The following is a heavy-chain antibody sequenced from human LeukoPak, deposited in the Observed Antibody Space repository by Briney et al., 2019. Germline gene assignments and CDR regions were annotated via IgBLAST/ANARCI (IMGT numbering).Heavy chain of an antibody. J-gene: IGHJ6*03. CDR1: GFTFRNYA. Sequence: GGSLRLSCAASGFTFRNYAMSWVRQAPGKGLEWVSDISGSGGSTYYEDSVKGRFTISRDTSKNTLYLQMNSLSAEDTAVYYCAKDRLDLHIVVVPAGNYYMDVWGKGTTVTVS. CDR2: ISGSGGST. CDR3: AKDRLDLHIVVVPAGNYYMDV. V-gene: IGHV3-23*01. D-gene: IGHD2-21*02.